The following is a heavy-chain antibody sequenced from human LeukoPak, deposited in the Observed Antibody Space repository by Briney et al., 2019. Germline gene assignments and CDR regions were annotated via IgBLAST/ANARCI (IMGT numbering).Heavy chain of an antibody. J-gene: IGHJ4*02. CDR1: GYTFTGYY. V-gene: IGHV1-18*04. Sequence: GASVKVSCKASGYTFTGYYMHWVRQAPGQGLEWMGWISAYHGNANYAQKFTGRVTMTTGTSTSTAYMELRSLRSDDTAVYYCARDQDYCHSARCYQFDYWGQGTLVTVSS. CDR3: ARDQDYCHSARCYQFDY. D-gene: IGHD2-2*01. CDR2: ISAYHGNA.